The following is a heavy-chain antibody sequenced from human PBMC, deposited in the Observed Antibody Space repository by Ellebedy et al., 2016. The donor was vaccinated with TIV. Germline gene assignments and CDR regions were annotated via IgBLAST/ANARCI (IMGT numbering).Heavy chain of an antibody. CDR2: IYSGGST. Sequence: PGGSLRLSCAASGFTVSSNYMSWVRQAPGKGLEWVSVIYSGGSTYYADSVKGRFTISRDNAKNSLYLQMNSLRAEDTAVYYCAREPVKQQLGDYWGQGTLVTVSS. V-gene: IGHV3-66*01. D-gene: IGHD6-13*01. J-gene: IGHJ4*02. CDR1: GFTVSSNY. CDR3: AREPVKQQLGDY.